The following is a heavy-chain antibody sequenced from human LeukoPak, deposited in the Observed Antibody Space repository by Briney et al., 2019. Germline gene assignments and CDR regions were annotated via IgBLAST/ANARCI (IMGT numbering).Heavy chain of an antibody. CDR1: GFTFSNAW. Sequence: GGSLRLSCAASGFTFSNAWMSWVRQAPGKGLEWVDRIKSKTDGGTTDYAAPVKGRFTISRDDSKNTLYLQMNSLKTEDTAVYYCTTDLDCNYVPPLGYWGQGTLVTVSS. CDR3: TTDLDCNYVPPLGY. J-gene: IGHJ4*02. D-gene: IGHD1-7*01. V-gene: IGHV3-15*01. CDR2: IKSKTDGGTT.